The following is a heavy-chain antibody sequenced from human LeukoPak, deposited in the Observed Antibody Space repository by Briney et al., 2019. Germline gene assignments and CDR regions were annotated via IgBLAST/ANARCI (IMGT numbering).Heavy chain of an antibody. CDR3: ARTPVAVAGTDYYYYYGMDV. Sequence: GRSLRLSCAASGFTFSSYAMHWVRQAPGKGLEWVAVISYDGSNKYYADSVKGRFTISRDNSKNTLYLQMNSLRAEDTAVYCCARTPVAVAGTDYYYYYGMDVWGQGTTVTVSS. CDR1: GFTFSSYA. CDR2: ISYDGSNK. J-gene: IGHJ6*02. D-gene: IGHD6-19*01. V-gene: IGHV3-30-3*01.